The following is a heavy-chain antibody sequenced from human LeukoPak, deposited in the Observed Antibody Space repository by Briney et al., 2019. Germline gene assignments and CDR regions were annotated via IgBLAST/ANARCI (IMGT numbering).Heavy chain of an antibody. V-gene: IGHV3-23*01. CDR3: AKVSTYGDDYHDAFDV. D-gene: IGHD4-17*01. J-gene: IGHJ3*01. CDR1: GFTFRSYA. Sequence: GGSLRLSCAAPGFTFRSYAMSWVRQAPGKGLEWVSAISGSGGTTYFTDSVRGRFTISRDNSKNTLYLQMNSLRAEDTAVYYCAKVSTYGDDYHDAFDVWGQGTMVTVSS. CDR2: ISGSGGTT.